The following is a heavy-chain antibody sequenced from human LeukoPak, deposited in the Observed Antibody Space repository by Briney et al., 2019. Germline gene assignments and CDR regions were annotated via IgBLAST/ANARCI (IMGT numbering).Heavy chain of an antibody. CDR2: INPNSGGT. Sequence: GASVKVSCKASGYTFTSYYMHWVRQAPGQGLEWMGWINPNSGGTNYAQKFQGRVTMTRDTSISTAYMELSRLRSDDTAVYYCARLSPYYDILTGYSSPDYWGQGTLVTVSS. D-gene: IGHD3-9*01. CDR1: GYTFTSYY. V-gene: IGHV1-2*02. J-gene: IGHJ4*02. CDR3: ARLSPYYDILTGYSSPDY.